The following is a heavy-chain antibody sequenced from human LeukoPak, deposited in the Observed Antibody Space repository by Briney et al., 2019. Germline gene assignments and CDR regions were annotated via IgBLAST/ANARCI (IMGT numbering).Heavy chain of an antibody. D-gene: IGHD1-20*01. V-gene: IGHV1-18*01. CDR2: INTNNGNT. J-gene: IGHJ4*02. CDR1: GGTFSDYR. Sequence: ASVKVSCKASGGTFSDYRINWVRQAPGQGLEWMGWINTNNGNTNYAQKFQDRVTMTRDTSTSTAYMELRSLGSDDTAVYYCARKGCFDNCYLFDYWGQGTLVTVSS. CDR3: ARKGCFDNCYLFDY.